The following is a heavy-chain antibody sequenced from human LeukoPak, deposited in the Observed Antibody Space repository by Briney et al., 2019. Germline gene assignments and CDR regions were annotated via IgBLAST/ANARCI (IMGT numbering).Heavy chain of an antibody. CDR1: GYTFTSYD. V-gene: IGHV1-8*01. D-gene: IGHD3-22*01. J-gene: IGHJ4*02. CDR3: ARALHTYYYDSSGYHPPGY. Sequence: GASVKVSCKASGYTFTSYDINWVRHATGQGLQLMGWMNPNSGNTGYAQKFQGRVTMTRNTSISTAYMELSSLRSEDTAVYYCARALHTYYYDSSGYHPPGYWGQGTLVTVSS. CDR2: MNPNSGNT.